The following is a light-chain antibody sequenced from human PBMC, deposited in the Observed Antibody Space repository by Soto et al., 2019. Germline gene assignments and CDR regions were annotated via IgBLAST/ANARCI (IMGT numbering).Light chain of an antibody. CDR3: AAWDDSLNGWV. CDR2: SNN. V-gene: IGLV1-44*01. CDR1: SSNIGSNT. Sequence: QSVLTQPPSASGTPGQRVTISSSGSSSNIGSNTVNWYQQLPGTAPKLLIYSNNQRPSGVPDRFSGSKSGNSASLAISGLQSEDEAEYYCAAWDDSLNGWVLVGGTTLTV. J-gene: IGLJ3*02.